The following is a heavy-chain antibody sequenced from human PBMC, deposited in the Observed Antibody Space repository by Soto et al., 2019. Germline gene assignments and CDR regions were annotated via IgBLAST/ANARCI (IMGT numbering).Heavy chain of an antibody. Sequence: GESLKISCKGSGYTFTSYWIGWVRQMPGKGLEWMGIIYPSDSDTIYSPSFQGQVTISADKSISTAYLQWSSLKASDTAMYYCASSPRGYCSSTSCRELGNYYGMDVWGQGTTVTVSS. J-gene: IGHJ6*02. CDR2: IYPSDSDT. CDR1: GYTFTSYW. CDR3: ASSPRGYCSSTSCRELGNYYGMDV. D-gene: IGHD2-2*01. V-gene: IGHV5-51*01.